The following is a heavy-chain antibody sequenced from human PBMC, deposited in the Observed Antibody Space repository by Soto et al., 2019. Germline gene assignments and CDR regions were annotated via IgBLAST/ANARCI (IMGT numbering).Heavy chain of an antibody. Sequence: GGSLRLSCAASGFMFSDYWMSWVRQAPGKGPEWVANIKEDGSVKQYVDSVRGRFTISRDNGKNSLYLQMNSLRAEDTALYYCARDPQPRTDYGGHDFWGLGT. CDR3: ARDPQPRTDYGGHDF. J-gene: IGHJ4*02. CDR2: IKEDGSVK. CDR1: GFMFSDYW. D-gene: IGHD4-17*01. V-gene: IGHV3-7*01.